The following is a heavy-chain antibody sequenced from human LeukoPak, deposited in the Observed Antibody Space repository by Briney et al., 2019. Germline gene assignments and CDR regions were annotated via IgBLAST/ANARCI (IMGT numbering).Heavy chain of an antibody. Sequence: GGSLRLSCAASGFTFRNHGMHWVRQAPGKGLEWVAVIWYDGSNKYYADSVKGRFTISRDNSRNTLYLQMNSLTAEDTAVYYCVRDWSARYFDYWGQGILVTVSS. J-gene: IGHJ4*02. V-gene: IGHV3-33*01. CDR2: IWYDGSNK. CDR1: GFTFRNHG. CDR3: VRDWSARYFDY. D-gene: IGHD6-6*01.